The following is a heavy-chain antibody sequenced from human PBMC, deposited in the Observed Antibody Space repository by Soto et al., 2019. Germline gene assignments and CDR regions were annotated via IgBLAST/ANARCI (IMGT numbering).Heavy chain of an antibody. CDR1: GGAFSGYY. Sequence: SSETLSLTCAVYGGAFSGYYWSWIRQPPGKGLEWIGEINHSGSTNYNPSLKSRVTISVDTSKNQFSLKLSSVTAADTAVYYCARSSYGDGWYYYYYYMDVWGKGTTVTVSS. CDR2: INHSGST. J-gene: IGHJ6*03. V-gene: IGHV4-34*01. D-gene: IGHD4-17*01. CDR3: ARSSYGDGWYYYYYYMDV.